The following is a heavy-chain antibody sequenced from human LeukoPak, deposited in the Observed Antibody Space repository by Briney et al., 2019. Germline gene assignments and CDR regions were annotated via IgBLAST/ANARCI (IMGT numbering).Heavy chain of an antibody. CDR1: GYSISSGYY. CDR3: ARDRRGYCSGGSCFDDAFDI. CDR2: IYHSGST. V-gene: IGHV4-38-2*02. D-gene: IGHD2-15*01. J-gene: IGHJ3*02. Sequence: SETLSLTCTVSGYSISSGYYWGWIRQPPGKGLEWIGSIYHSGSTYYNPSLKSRVTISVDTSKNQFSLKLSSVTAADTAVYYCARDRRGYCSGGSCFDDAFDIWGQGTMVTVSS.